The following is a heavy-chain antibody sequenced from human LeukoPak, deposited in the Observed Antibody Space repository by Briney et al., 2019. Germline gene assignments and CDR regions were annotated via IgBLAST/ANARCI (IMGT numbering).Heavy chain of an antibody. V-gene: IGHV3-23*01. Sequence: GGSLRLSCAASGFTFSSSAMSWVRQAPGKGLEWVSAISNNGGYTYYADSVQGRFTISRDNSKNTLYLQMNSLRAEDTAVYYCARDRSPYSSSWLFDYWGQGTLVTVSS. CDR1: GFTFSSSA. CDR3: ARDRSPYSSSWLFDY. CDR2: ISNNGGYT. J-gene: IGHJ4*02. D-gene: IGHD6-13*01.